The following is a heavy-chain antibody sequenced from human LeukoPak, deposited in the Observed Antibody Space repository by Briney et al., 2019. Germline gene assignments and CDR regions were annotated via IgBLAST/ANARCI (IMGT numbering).Heavy chain of an antibody. CDR2: ISGSGGST. D-gene: IGHD3-10*01. J-gene: IGHJ4*02. CDR3: AKMEVRGVDFDY. CDR1: GFTFSSYG. Sequence: GGSLRLSCAASGFTFSSYGMSWVRQAPGKGLEWVSSISGSGGSTYYADSVKGRFTISRDNSKNTLYLQMNSLRAEDTAVYYCAKMEVRGVDFDYWGQGTLVTVSS. V-gene: IGHV3-23*01.